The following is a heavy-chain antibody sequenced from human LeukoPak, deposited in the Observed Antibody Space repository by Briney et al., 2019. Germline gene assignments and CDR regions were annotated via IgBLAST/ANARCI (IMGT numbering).Heavy chain of an antibody. D-gene: IGHD3-10*01. Sequence: GGSLRLSCAASGFRFDEYAMHWVRQAPGKGLEWVSGISWNSGNIDYADSVKGRFTISRDNAKKSLYLQMDSLRAEDTAFYYCARDRTDSYGSGSYHMDYWGQGTLITVSS. J-gene: IGHJ4*02. CDR1: GFRFDEYA. CDR2: ISWNSGNI. CDR3: ARDRTDSYGSGSYHMDY. V-gene: IGHV3-9*01.